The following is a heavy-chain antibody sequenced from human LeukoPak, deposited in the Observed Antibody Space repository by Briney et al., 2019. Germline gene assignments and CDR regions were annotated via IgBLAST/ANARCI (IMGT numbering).Heavy chain of an antibody. Sequence: SQTLSLTCVISGDSVSSNTAAWNWIRQSPSRGLEWLGKIYYRSRWYNDYAVSVRRRTNINAYTSKNQFSLQLNSVTPEDTAVYYCGRDILYLDVWGGGTRVTVSS. CDR3: GRDILYLDV. CDR1: GDSVSSNTAA. J-gene: IGHJ2*01. CDR2: IYYRSRWYN. V-gene: IGHV6-1*01.